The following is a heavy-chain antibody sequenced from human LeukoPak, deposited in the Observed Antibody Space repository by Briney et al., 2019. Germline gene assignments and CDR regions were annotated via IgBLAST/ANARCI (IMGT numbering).Heavy chain of an antibody. D-gene: IGHD6-13*01. J-gene: IGHJ4*02. CDR1: GFTFSSYS. CDR2: ISSSSSYI. Sequence: GGSLRLSCAASGFTFSSYSMNWVRQAPGKGLEWVSSISSSSSYIYYADSVKGRFTISRDNAKNSLYLQMNSLRAEDTAVYYCARDIAAAGTDYWGQGTLATVSS. CDR3: ARDIAAAGTDY. V-gene: IGHV3-21*01.